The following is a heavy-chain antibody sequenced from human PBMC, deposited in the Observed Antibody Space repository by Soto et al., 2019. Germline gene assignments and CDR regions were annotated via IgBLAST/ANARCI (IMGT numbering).Heavy chain of an antibody. CDR1: GFTFSNAW. V-gene: IGHV3-15*01. J-gene: IGHJ6*02. CDR3: ARGATVITNYYYGLDV. CDR2: IKSKTDGGTT. Sequence: GGSLRLSCAASGFTFSNAWMSWVRQAPGKGLEWVGRIKSKTDGGTTDYAAPVRGRFTVSRDDSKNSLYLQMNSLMIEDTAVYYCARGATVITNYYYGLDVWGPGTTVTVSS.